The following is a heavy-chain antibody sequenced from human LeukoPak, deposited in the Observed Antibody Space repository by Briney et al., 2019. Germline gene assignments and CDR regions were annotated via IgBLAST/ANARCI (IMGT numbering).Heavy chain of an antibody. D-gene: IGHD3-10*01. J-gene: IGHJ4*02. V-gene: IGHV1-2*02. CDR2: INPNSGGT. Sequence: ASVKVSCKASGYTFTGYYMHWVRQALGQGLEWMGWINPNSGGTNYAQKFQGRVTMTRDTSISTAYMELSRLRSDDTAVYYCARHRQHYYGSGSFPQGFDYWGQGTLVTVSS. CDR1: GYTFTGYY. CDR3: ARHRQHYYGSGSFPQGFDY.